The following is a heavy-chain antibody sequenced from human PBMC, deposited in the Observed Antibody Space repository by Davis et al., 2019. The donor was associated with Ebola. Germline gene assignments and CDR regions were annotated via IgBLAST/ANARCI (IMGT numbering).Heavy chain of an antibody. V-gene: IGHV1-69*06. CDR1: GYTFTSYG. CDR2: IIPIFGTA. CDR3: ARDRGSFPFDY. Sequence: SVKVSCKASGYTFTSYGISWVRQAPGQGLEWMGGIIPIFGTANYAQKFQGRITITADKSTSTAYMELRSLRSDDTAVYYCARDRGSFPFDYWGQGTLVTVSS. D-gene: IGHD1-26*01. J-gene: IGHJ4*02.